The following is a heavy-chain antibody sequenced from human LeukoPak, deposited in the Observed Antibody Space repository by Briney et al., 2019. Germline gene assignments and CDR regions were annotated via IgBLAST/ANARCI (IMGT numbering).Heavy chain of an antibody. CDR3: ARVPYSYGYAQFDY. D-gene: IGHD5-18*01. J-gene: IGHJ4*02. CDR2: ISSSSSYI. V-gene: IGHV3-21*01. CDR1: GFTFSSYS. Sequence: PGGSLRLSCAASGFTFSSYSMNWVRQASGKGLEWVSSISSSSSYIYYADSVKGRFTISRDNAKNSLYLQMNSLRAEDTAVYYCARVPYSYGYAQFDYWGQGTLVTVSS.